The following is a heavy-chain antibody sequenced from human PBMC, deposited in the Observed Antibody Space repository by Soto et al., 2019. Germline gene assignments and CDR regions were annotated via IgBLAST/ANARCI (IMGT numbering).Heavy chain of an antibody. CDR3: VKDLSLGMPTGSEGMDV. V-gene: IGHV3-30*18. CDR2: ISYDGSNK. J-gene: IGHJ6*02. Sequence: GGSLKLSCAASGFTFNIYGMPGVRQAQGKGLEWVAVISYDGSNKYYADSVKGRFTISRDNSKNTLYLQMNSLRAEDTAVYYCVKDLSLGMPTGSEGMDVWGQGTTVTVSS. D-gene: IGHD2-2*01. CDR1: GFTFNIYG.